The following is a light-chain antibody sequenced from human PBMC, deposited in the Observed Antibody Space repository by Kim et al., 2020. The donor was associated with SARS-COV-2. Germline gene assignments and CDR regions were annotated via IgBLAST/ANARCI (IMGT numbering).Light chain of an antibody. Sequence: PASFSFLASQSVVQSDGNTYLNWFQKRPGQSPRRLLYKISNREPGVPDRFSGSGSGTDFTLKISRVEAEDVGVYYCMQGTQWPWTFGQGTKVDIK. CDR3: MQGTQWPWT. V-gene: IGKV2-30*02. CDR2: KIS. J-gene: IGKJ1*01. CDR1: QSVVQSDGNTY.